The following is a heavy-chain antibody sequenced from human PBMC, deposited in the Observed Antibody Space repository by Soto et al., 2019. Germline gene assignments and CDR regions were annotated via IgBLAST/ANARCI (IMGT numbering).Heavy chain of an antibody. J-gene: IGHJ6*02. Sequence: ASVNVSCKSSGYTFTSYYIHWVRQAPGQGLECMGIINPSGGSTSYAQKFQGRVTMTRDTSTSTVYMELSSLRSEDTAVYYCARDPLVLRYFDWLPTLNYYYYGTDVWGQGTTVTVSS. V-gene: IGHV1-46*01. CDR1: GYTFTSYY. CDR3: ARDPLVLRYFDWLPTLNYYYYGTDV. D-gene: IGHD3-9*01. CDR2: INPSGGST.